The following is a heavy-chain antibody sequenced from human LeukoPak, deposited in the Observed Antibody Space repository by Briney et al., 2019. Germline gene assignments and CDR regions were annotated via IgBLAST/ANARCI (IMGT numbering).Heavy chain of an antibody. V-gene: IGHV4-59*01. J-gene: IGHJ4*02. Sequence: PSETLSLTCTVSGGSISSYYWSWIRQPPGKGPEWIGYIYYSGSTNYNPSLKSRVTISVDTSKNQFSLKLSSVTAADTAVYYCARAPLSGSWYSYWGQGTLVTVSS. CDR1: GGSISSYY. CDR3: ARAPLSGSWYSY. D-gene: IGHD6-13*01. CDR2: IYYSGST.